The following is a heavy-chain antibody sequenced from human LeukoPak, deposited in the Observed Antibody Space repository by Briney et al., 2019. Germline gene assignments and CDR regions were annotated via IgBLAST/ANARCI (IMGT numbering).Heavy chain of an antibody. CDR2: ISYDGSHK. J-gene: IGHJ4*01. CDR1: GFTFSNYA. D-gene: IGHD3-9*01. V-gene: IGHV3-30*18. CDR3: AKDQRGDILTGSPFDY. Sequence: GGSLTLSCAASGFTFSNYAIHWVRQAPGKGLEWVAVISYDGSHKFYADSVRGRFTISRDNSKNTLYLQMSSLRGEDTAVYFCAKDQRGDILTGSPFDYWVQGTLVTVSS.